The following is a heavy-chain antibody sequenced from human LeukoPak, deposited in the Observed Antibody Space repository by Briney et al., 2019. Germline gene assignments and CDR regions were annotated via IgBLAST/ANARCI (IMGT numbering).Heavy chain of an antibody. CDR3: ARQVDTTMALPDY. J-gene: IGHJ4*02. Sequence: EASVNVSCKPSGYTFTRYGMSWVRQAPGQRLEWMGWISTYNDNTNYAQKFRGRVTMTTDTSTSTVYMELRSLRSDDTAIYYCARQVDTTMALPDYWGQGTLVTVSS. CDR2: ISTYNDNT. V-gene: IGHV1-18*01. D-gene: IGHD5-18*01. CDR1: GYTFTRYG.